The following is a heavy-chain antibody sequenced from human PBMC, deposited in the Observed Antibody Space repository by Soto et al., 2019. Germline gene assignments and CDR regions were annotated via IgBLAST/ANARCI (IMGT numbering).Heavy chain of an antibody. CDR3: ARYSGKYQGPIDY. CDR2: LSYDGSNK. Sequence: QVQLVESGGGVVQPGRSLRLSCAASGFTFSHYGIHWVRQAPGKGLEWWAVLSYDGSNKHYADSVTGRFTVSRDNSKNTLYLQMNSLRAEDTDVYFCARYSGKYQGPIDYWGQGTLVTVSS. V-gene: IGHV3-30*03. CDR1: GFTFSHYG. J-gene: IGHJ4*02. D-gene: IGHD1-26*01.